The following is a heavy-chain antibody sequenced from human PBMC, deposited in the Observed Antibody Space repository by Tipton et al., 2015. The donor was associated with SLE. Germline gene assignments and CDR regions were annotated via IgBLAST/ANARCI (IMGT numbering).Heavy chain of an antibody. V-gene: IGHV4-38-2*02. Sequence: TLSLTCAVSGYSISSGYYWGWIRQPPGKGLEWIGSIYHSGSTYYNPSLKSRVTISVDTSKNQFSLKLSSVTAADTAVYYCARDRGIAVAGAHVWFDPWGQGTLVTVSS. D-gene: IGHD6-19*01. CDR2: IYHSGST. CDR3: ARDRGIAVAGAHVWFDP. J-gene: IGHJ5*02. CDR1: GYSISSGYY.